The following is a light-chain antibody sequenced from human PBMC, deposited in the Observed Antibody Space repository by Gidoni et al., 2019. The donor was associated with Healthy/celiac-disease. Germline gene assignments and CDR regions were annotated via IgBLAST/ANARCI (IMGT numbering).Light chain of an antibody. CDR3: QQYNSYPWT. CDR1: QSISSW. J-gene: IGKJ1*01. CDR2: KAS. Sequence: DIQMTQSPSTLSASVGAKVTITCRASQSISSWLDWYQQKPGKAPKLLIYKASSLESGVPSMFSGSGSGTEFTLTISSLQPDDFATYYCQQYNSYPWTFXQXTKVEIK. V-gene: IGKV1-5*03.